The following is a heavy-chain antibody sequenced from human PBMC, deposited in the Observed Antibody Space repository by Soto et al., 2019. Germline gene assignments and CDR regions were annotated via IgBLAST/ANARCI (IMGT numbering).Heavy chain of an antibody. CDR2: IIPIFGTA. J-gene: IGHJ4*02. V-gene: IGHV1-69*13. D-gene: IGHD3-10*01. Sequence: SVKVSCKASGGTFSSYAISWVRQAPGQGLEWMGGIIPIFGTANYAQKFQGRVTITADESTSTAYMELSSLRSEDTAVYYCASHYYYGSGSYYNEPLDYWGQGTLVTVSS. CDR1: GGTFSSYA. CDR3: ASHYYYGSGSYYNEPLDY.